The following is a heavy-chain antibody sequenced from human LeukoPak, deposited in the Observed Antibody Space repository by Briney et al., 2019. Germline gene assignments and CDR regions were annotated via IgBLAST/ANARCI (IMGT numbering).Heavy chain of an antibody. CDR2: INGDGSGT. D-gene: IGHD2-2*01. CDR3: TRDFRYAAFDI. CDR1: GFTLSDHW. Sequence: GGSLRLSCAASGFTLSDHWVYWVRQAPGEGLVWVSRINGDGSGTSRADSVKGRFTISRDSAKNTVYLQMNSLRVEDTAVYYCTRDFRYAAFDIWGPGTTVTVSS. J-gene: IGHJ3*02. V-gene: IGHV3-74*01.